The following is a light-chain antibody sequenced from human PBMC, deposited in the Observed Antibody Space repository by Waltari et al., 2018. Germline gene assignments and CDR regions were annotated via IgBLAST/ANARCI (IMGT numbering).Light chain of an antibody. Sequence: QSVLTQPPSVSAAPGQKVTISCSGTNSNIGKTSGGYVSWYQQVPGTAPQLLIYYNTKRPSRVSYRFSVSNSGSSASLAINGLQTGDEAIYYCGAWDNSLSAVLFGGGTRLTVL. J-gene: IGLJ7*01. CDR2: YNT. CDR1: NSNIGKTSGGY. V-gene: IGLV1-51*01. CDR3: GAWDNSLSAVL.